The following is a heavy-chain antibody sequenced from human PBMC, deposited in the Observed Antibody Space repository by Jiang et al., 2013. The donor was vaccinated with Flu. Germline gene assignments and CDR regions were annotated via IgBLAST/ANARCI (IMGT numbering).Heavy chain of an antibody. J-gene: IGHJ4*02. CDR1: GFTFDDYG. CDR2: INWNGGST. CDR3: ARVYCSGGSCYGYYFDY. D-gene: IGHD2-15*01. V-gene: IGHV3-20*04. Sequence: VQLVESGGGVVRPGGSLRLSCAASGFTFDDYGMSWVRQAPGKGLEWVSGINWNGGSTGYADSVKGRFTISRDNAKNSLYLQMNSLRAEDTALYYCARVYCSGGSCYGYYFDYWGQGTLVTVSS.